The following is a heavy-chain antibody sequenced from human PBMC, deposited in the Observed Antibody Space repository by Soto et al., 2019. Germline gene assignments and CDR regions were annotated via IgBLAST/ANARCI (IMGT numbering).Heavy chain of an antibody. D-gene: IGHD5-18*01. CDR1: GFTFSSSA. CDR2: VSGSGGTT. Sequence: EVQLLDSGGGLVQPGGSLRLSCAASGFTFSSSAMSWVRQAPGKGLEWVSAVSGSGGTTYYADSVRGRFTISRDNSTNTLFLPMKSLRAEDTAIYFCARCTVDTIVTSGWCHYLDPWGQGTLVTVSS. V-gene: IGHV3-23*01. J-gene: IGHJ5*02. CDR3: ARCTVDTIVTSGWCHYLDP.